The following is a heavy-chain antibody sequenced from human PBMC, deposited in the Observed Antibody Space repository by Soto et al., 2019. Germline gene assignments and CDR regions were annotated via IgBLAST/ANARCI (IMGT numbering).Heavy chain of an antibody. CDR2: IYYSGST. D-gene: IGHD3-10*01. Sequence: SETLSLTCTVSGGSISSGGYYWSWIRQHPGKGLEWIGYIYYSGSTNYNPSLKSRVTISVDTSKNQFSLKLSSVTAADTAVYYCARVWGGAFDFWGQGTMVTVSS. V-gene: IGHV4-61*08. CDR3: ARVWGGAFDF. J-gene: IGHJ3*01. CDR1: GGSISSGGYY.